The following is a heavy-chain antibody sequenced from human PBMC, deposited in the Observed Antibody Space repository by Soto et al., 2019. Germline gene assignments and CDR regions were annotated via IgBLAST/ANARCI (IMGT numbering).Heavy chain of an antibody. CDR1: GFTFSSYA. CDR2: ISYDGSNK. Sequence: QVQLVESGGGVVQPGRSLRLSCAASGFTFSSYAMHWVRQAPGKGLEWVAVISYDGSNKYYADSVKGRFTIPRDNSKNTLYMQMNSLRAEDTAVYYCARDLSNSKDIAVAGTFDYWGQGTLVTVSS. J-gene: IGHJ4*02. D-gene: IGHD6-19*01. V-gene: IGHV3-30-3*01. CDR3: ARDLSNSKDIAVAGTFDY.